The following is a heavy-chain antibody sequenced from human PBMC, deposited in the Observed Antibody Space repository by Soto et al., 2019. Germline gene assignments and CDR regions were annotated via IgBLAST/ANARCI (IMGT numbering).Heavy chain of an antibody. J-gene: IGHJ4*02. Sequence: QVQLVESGGGVVQPGRSLRLSCAASGFTFSSYAMHWVRQAPGKGLEWVAVISYDGSNKYYADSVKGRFTISRDNSKNTRYLQMNSLRAEDTAVYYCARDPSMSSSSLDYWGQGTLVTVSS. V-gene: IGHV3-30-3*01. CDR1: GFTFSSYA. CDR3: ARDPSMSSSSLDY. D-gene: IGHD6-6*01. CDR2: ISYDGSNK.